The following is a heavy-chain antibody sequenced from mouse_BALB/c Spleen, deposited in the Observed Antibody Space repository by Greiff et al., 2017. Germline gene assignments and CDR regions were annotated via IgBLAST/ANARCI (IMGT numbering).Heavy chain of an antibody. D-gene: IGHD2-14*01. J-gene: IGHJ3*01. CDR2: INPSNGGT. CDR3: TRCYRFGDLAWFAY. V-gene: IGHV1S81*02. CDR1: GYTFTSYY. Sequence: QVQLQQPGAELVKPGASVKLSCKASGYTFTSYYMYWVKQRPGQGLEWIGGINPSNGGTNFNEKFKSKATLTVDKSSSTAYMQLSSLTSEDSAVYYCTRCYRFGDLAWFAYWGQGTLVTVSA.